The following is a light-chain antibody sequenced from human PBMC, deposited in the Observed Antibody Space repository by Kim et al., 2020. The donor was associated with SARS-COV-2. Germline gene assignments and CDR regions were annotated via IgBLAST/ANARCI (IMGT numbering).Light chain of an antibody. V-gene: IGKV3-15*01. J-gene: IGKJ1*01. CDR1: QSVSSR. CDR2: DAS. Sequence: PGERATLSCTASQSVSSRLAWYQQKPGQSPRLVIYDASTRAAGFPARFSASESGTEFTLTISSLQSEDFAVYYCQQYNDWPQTFGQGTKVDIK. CDR3: QQYNDWPQT.